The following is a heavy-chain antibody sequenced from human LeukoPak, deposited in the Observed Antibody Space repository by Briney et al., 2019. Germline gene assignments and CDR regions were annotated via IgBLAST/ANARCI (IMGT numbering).Heavy chain of an antibody. V-gene: IGHV2-5*01. Sequence: SGPTLVQPTQTLTLTCTFSGFSLTSSGVGVGWFRQPPGQALEWLAVIYWNEDNRYRPYLRSRLAITKDTSKNQVVLTMTAIDPADSATYSCAHRTGHFDFGGDGFDHWGQGIPVTVSS. D-gene: IGHD4-23*01. CDR1: GFSLTSSGVG. J-gene: IGHJ4*02. CDR3: AHRTGHFDFGGDGFDH. CDR2: IYWNEDN.